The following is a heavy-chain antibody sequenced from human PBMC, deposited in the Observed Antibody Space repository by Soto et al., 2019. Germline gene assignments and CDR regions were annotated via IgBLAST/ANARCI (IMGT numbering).Heavy chain of an antibody. J-gene: IGHJ4*02. CDR1: GGTFNTYT. CDR2: FIPILDMA. Sequence: QVQVVQSGAEVKKPESSVKVSCKPSGGTFNTYTVNWVRLAPGHGLEWMGRFIPILDMANYAQKFQDRVTITADRSTFTAYMVLNSLTSDDTALYYCAITYCRDNSCPRDFDFWGPGTRVTVSS. V-gene: IGHV1-69*02. CDR3: AITYCRDNSCPRDFDF. D-gene: IGHD2-21*01.